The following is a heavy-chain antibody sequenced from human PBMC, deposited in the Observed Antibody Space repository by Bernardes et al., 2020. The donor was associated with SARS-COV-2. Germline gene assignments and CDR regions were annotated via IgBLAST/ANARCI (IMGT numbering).Heavy chain of an antibody. CDR3: ARDLGRDTVLMPADLPGDC. J-gene: IGHJ4*02. D-gene: IGHD2-8*01. CDR1: GFTFSSYW. V-gene: IGHV3-7*01. CDR2: IKQDGNEK. Sequence: GGSLRLSCAASGFTFSSYWMTWVRQAPGKGLEWVANIKQDGNEKYYVDSVKGRFTISRDNAKNSLYLQMDSLRAEDTAVYYCARDLGRDTVLMPADLPGDCWGQGTRVTVSS.